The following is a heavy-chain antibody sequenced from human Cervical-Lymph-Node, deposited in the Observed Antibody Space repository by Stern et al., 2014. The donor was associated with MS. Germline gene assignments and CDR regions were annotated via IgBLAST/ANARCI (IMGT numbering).Heavy chain of an antibody. Sequence: QVQLVESGGALVKPAGSLRLSCAASEFTFSDYYMIWIRQAPGKGLEWVSFICGGSASIYYADAVRGRVTISADKDQNSLYMELNDLRAEDTAVYYCPRVRRRHYFDYWGQGTLVTVSS. J-gene: IGHJ4*02. CDR3: PRVRRRHYFDY. CDR1: EFTFSDYY. CDR2: ICGGSASI. V-gene: IGHV3-11*01.